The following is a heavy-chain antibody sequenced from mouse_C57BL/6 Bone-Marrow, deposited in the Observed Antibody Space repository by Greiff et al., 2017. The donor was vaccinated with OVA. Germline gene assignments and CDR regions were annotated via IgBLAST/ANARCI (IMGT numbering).Heavy chain of an antibody. Sequence: EVQVVESGGGLVQPGGSLSLSCAASGFTFTDYYMSWVRQPPGKALEWLGFIRNKANGYTTEYSASVKGRFTISRDNSQSILYLQMNALRADDSATYYCARYGYYLYYAMYYWGQGTSVTVSS. CDR3: ARYGYYLYYAMYY. V-gene: IGHV7-3*01. CDR2: IRNKANGYTT. D-gene: IGHD2-3*01. CDR1: GFTFTDYY. J-gene: IGHJ4*01.